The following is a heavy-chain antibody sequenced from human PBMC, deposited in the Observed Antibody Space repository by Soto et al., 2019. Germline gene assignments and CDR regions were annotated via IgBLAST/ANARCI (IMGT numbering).Heavy chain of an antibody. CDR3: SRSYSTGWYSSGY. CDR1: GASLNNYY. J-gene: IGHJ4*02. Sequence: PSETLSLTCTVSGASLNNYYWTWNRQPPGKGLEWIGYIHYSGSTTYNPSLKNRVTISRDTSKKQFYLNLTSVTAADTAVYFCSRSYSTGWYSSGYWGQGTLVTVCS. D-gene: IGHD6-19*01. CDR2: IHYSGST. V-gene: IGHV4-59*01.